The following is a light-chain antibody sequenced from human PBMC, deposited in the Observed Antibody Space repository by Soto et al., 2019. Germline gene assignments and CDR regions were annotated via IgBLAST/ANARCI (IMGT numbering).Light chain of an antibody. CDR1: QSVSSSY. Sequence: IALTQSPDTLSLYPGERATPPCSPSQSVSSSYLAWYQQKPGQAPRLLIYGASSRATGIPDRFSGSGSATDFTLTISSLEPEDFAGYYCPERSNLPLPFGGGAIV. CDR3: PERSNLPLP. V-gene: IGKV3D-20*02. CDR2: GAS. J-gene: IGKJ4*01.